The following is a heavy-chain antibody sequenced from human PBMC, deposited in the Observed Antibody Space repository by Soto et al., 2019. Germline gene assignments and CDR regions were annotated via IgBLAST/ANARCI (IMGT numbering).Heavy chain of an antibody. J-gene: IGHJ3*02. D-gene: IGHD6-13*01. CDR2: IGTADDT. CDR1: GFTFSGND. Sequence: GGSLRLSCAASGFTFSGNDMHWVRQATGKGLEWVSAIGTADDTYYPGSVKGRFTISRENAKNSLYLQMNSLRAGDTAVYYCTRSLGIATAGAAFDIWGQGTMVTVSS. CDR3: TRSLGIATAGAAFDI. V-gene: IGHV3-13*01.